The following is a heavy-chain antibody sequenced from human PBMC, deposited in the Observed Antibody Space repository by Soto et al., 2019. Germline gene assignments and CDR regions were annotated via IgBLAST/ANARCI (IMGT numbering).Heavy chain of an antibody. CDR2: IYYSGRT. CDR1: GESISSSSYY. V-gene: IGHV4-39*01. Sequence: SETLSLTCIVSGESISSSSYYWGWIRQPPGKGLEWIGSIYYSGRTYYNPSFKSRVTISIDTSKNQFSLKLSSVTATDTSVYYCARQRTTVVTQAYFDHWGQGALVTVSS. CDR3: ARQRTTVVTQAYFDH. D-gene: IGHD2-21*02. J-gene: IGHJ4*02.